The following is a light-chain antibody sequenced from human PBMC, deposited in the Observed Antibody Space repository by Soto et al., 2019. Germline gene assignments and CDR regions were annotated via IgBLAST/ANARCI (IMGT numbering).Light chain of an antibody. V-gene: IGKV3-11*01. CDR2: DAS. J-gene: IGKJ5*01. CDR3: QPRRDSIT. Sequence: EIVLTQSPVTLSLSPGERATLSCRASQSVGSYLAWLQQKPGEAPRLLIYDASKRATGIPGRCSGSGSGTDFILPILSLQPEDFALYYCQPRRDSITFGQGTRLEIK. CDR1: QSVGSY.